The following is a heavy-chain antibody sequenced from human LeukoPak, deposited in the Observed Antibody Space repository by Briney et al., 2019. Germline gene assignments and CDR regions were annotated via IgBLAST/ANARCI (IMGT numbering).Heavy chain of an antibody. J-gene: IGHJ4*02. CDR3: VRDPKASPDY. Sequence: ASVKVSCKASGYTFTGYYMHWVRQAPGQGLEWMGWINPNSGATNYAQKFQGRVTVTRDTSISTAYMEVSTLRSDDTAVYYCVRDPKASPDYWGQGTLVTVSS. V-gene: IGHV1-2*02. CDR1: GYTFTGYY. CDR2: INPNSGAT.